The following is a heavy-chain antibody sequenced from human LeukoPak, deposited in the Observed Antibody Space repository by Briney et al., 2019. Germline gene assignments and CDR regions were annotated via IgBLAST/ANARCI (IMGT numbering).Heavy chain of an antibody. CDR2: IYPRDSET. V-gene: IGHV5-51*01. CDR3: ARRVKLGYCSSTSCFTLPDAFDI. D-gene: IGHD2-2*02. CDR1: GYTFTNYW. Sequence: GESLKISCKGSGYTFTNYWIGWVRQMPGKGLEWMGIIYPRDSETKYSPSFQGQVTISADRSINTAYLQWASLKASDTAMYYCARRVKLGYCSSTSCFTLPDAFDIWGQGTMVTVSS. J-gene: IGHJ3*02.